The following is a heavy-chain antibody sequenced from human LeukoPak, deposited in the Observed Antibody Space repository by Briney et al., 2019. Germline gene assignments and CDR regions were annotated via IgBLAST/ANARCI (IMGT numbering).Heavy chain of an antibody. J-gene: IGHJ4*02. D-gene: IGHD3-22*01. CDR2: INPNSGGT. Sequence: ASVKVSCKASGYTFTGYYMHWVRQAPGQGHEWMGWINPNSGGTNYAQKFQGWVTMTRDTSISTAYMELSRLRSGDTAVYYCARDGYYYDSSGYSDYWGQGTLVTVSS. V-gene: IGHV1-2*04. CDR1: GYTFTGYY. CDR3: ARDGYYYDSSGYSDY.